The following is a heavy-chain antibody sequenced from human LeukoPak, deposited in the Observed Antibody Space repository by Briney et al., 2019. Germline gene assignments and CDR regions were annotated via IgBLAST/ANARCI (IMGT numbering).Heavy chain of an antibody. CDR3: ARGAAQYSSSCDY. D-gene: IGHD6-13*01. CDR1: GGTFSSYA. J-gene: IGHJ4*02. CDR2: MNPNSGNT. V-gene: IGHV1-8*02. Sequence: ASVKVSCKASGGTFSSYAISWVRQATGQGLEWMGWMNPNSGNTGYAQKFQGRVTMTRNTSISTAYMELSSLRSEDTAVYYCARGAAQYSSSCDYWGQGTLVTVSS.